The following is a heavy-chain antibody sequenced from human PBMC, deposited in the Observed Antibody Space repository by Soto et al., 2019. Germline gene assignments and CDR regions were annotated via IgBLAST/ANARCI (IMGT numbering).Heavy chain of an antibody. V-gene: IGHV3-23*01. CDR1: GFTFGDYA. D-gene: IGHD3-22*01. J-gene: IGHJ4*02. Sequence: GGSLRLSCAVSGFTFGDYAMNWVRQAPGRGLEWVSTISSMGGSTYYADSVKGRFTISRDTSNNTLYLQMNSLGADDTAVYYCAKALIGVQGTSFYYYFDYWGQGTLVTVSS. CDR3: AKALIGVQGTSFYYYFDY. CDR2: ISSMGGST.